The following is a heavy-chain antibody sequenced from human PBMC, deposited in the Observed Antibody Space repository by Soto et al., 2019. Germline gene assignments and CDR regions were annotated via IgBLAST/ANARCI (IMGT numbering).Heavy chain of an antibody. V-gene: IGHV1-8*01. CDR3: ARGGGGRWYSGDY. J-gene: IGHJ4*02. CDR1: GYTFTNYH. Sequence: QVQLVQSGAEVKKPGASVKVSCKASGYTFTNYHIHWVRQATGQGLEWMGWMNPNSGDTDYAQKFQGRVTMPRDTSITAAYMELSGLRSEDTAVYYCARGGGGRWYSGDYWGQGTLVTVSS. CDR2: MNPNSGDT. D-gene: IGHD6-13*01.